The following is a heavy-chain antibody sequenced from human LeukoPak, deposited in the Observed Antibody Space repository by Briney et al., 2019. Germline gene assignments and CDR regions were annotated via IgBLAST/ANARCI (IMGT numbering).Heavy chain of an antibody. CDR2: IYYSGST. CDR3: ARYRAAAAYYFDY. Sequence: SETLSLTCTVSGGSISSYYWSWIRQPPGKGLEWIGYIYYSGSTNYNPSLKSRVTISVDTSKNQFSLKLSSVTAADTAVYYCARYRAAAAYYFDYWGQGTLVTVSS. J-gene: IGHJ4*02. D-gene: IGHD2-2*01. V-gene: IGHV4-59*01. CDR1: GGSISSYY.